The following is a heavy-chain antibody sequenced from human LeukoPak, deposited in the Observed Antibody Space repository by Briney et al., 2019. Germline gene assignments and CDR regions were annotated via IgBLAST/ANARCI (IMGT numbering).Heavy chain of an antibody. J-gene: IGHJ4*02. V-gene: IGHV1-3*02. D-gene: IGHD6-13*01. Sequence: GASVKVSCKASGYTFTSYAMHWVRQAPGQRLEWMGWSNAGNGNTKYSQESQGRVTITRDTSASTAYMELSSLRSEDMAVYYCAREGVYPVAGFDYWGQGTLVTVSS. CDR3: AREGVYPVAGFDY. CDR1: GYTFTSYA. CDR2: SNAGNGNT.